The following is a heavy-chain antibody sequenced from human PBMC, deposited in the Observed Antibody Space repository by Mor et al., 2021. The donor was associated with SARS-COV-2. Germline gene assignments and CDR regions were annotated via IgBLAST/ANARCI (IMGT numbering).Heavy chain of an antibody. J-gene: IGHJ4*02. CDR2: MNPSGGST. Sequence: MNPSGGSTSYAQKFQGRVTMTRDTSTSTVYMELSSLRSEDTAVYYCARGWTHNGMVGSQLLYYFDFWGQGTL. CDR3: ARGWTHNGMVGSQLLYYFDF. V-gene: IGHV1-46*03. D-gene: IGHD1-26*01.